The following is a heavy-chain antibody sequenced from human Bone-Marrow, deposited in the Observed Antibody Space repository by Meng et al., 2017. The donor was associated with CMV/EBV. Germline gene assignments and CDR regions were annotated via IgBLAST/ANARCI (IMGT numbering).Heavy chain of an antibody. V-gene: IGHV3-30-3*01. J-gene: IGHJ4*02. CDR3: ARGLVVVAAIARDY. Sequence: LSLTCAASGFTFSSYAMHWVRQAPGKGLEWVAVISYDGSNKYYADSVKGRFTISRDNSKNTLYLQMNSLRAEDTAVYYCARGLVVVAAIARDYWGQGTLVTVSS. D-gene: IGHD2-15*01. CDR1: GFTFSSYA. CDR2: ISYDGSNK.